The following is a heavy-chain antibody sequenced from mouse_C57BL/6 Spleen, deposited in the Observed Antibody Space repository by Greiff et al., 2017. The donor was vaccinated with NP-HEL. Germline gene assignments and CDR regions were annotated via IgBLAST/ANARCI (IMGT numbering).Heavy chain of an antibody. D-gene: IGHD1-1*01. V-gene: IGHV15-2*01. CDR2: ILPSIGRT. CDR3: ARGSNYGSTSCFDV. J-gene: IGHJ1*03. Sequence: QVQLKESGSELRSPGSSVKLSCKDFDSEVFPIAYMSWVRQKPGHGFEWIGGILPSIGRTIYGEKFEDKATLDADTLSNTAYLELNSLTSEDSAIYYCARGSNYGSTSCFDVWGTGTTVTVSS. CDR1: DSEVFPIAY.